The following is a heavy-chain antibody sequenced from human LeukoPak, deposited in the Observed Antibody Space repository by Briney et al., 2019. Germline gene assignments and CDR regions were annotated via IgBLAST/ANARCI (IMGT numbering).Heavy chain of an antibody. CDR2: IWYDGSNN. CDR3: ARDGSSGWSWFDP. J-gene: IGHJ5*02. D-gene: IGHD6-19*01. V-gene: IGHV3-33*01. CDR1: GFTFSNHG. Sequence: PGPSLRLSCAASGFTFSNHGMHWVRQAPGKGLEWVAVIWYDGSNNYYADSVKGRFTISRDNSKNTLYLQMNSLRAEDTAVYYCARDGSSGWSWFDPWGQGTLVTVSS.